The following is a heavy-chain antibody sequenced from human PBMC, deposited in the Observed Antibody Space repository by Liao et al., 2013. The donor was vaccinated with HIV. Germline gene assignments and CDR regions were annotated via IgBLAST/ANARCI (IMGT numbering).Heavy chain of an antibody. V-gene: IGHV4-4*07. Sequence: QVQLQESGSGLLNPSETLSLTCAVSGASIHRYYWNWIRQPPGKGLEWIGHIYTSGSTNYNPSLKSRVTMSVETSKTQFSLKLSSVTAADTAVYYCARIANWKGDAFDIWGQGTMVTVSS. J-gene: IGHJ3*02. D-gene: IGHD1-20*01. CDR2: IYTSGST. CDR3: ARIANWKGDAFDI. CDR1: GASIHRYY.